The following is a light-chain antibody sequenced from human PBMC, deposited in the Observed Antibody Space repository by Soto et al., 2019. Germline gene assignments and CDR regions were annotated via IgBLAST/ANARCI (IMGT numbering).Light chain of an antibody. J-gene: IGKJ4*01. CDR3: QQLNGYQLA. CDR1: QGMSTY. V-gene: IGKV1-9*01. CDR2: SAS. Sequence: DIQLTQSPSFLSASVGDTVTITCRASQGMSTYLAWYQQKPGKVPKLLIRSASTLQSGVPPRFSGGGSGTEFTLTISPLQPDDSSIYYCQQLNGYQLACGGGTNVEIK.